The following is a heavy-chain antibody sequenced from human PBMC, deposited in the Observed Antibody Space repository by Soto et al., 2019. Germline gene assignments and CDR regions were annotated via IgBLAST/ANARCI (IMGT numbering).Heavy chain of an antibody. V-gene: IGHV4-59*01. Sequence: QVQLQESGPGLVRPSETLSLACSVSGDSIRNNYWSWIRQPPGKGLEWIAYISHSARINYNPSLKSRVTISLDTSKNQFSLTVNSLTPVDTAIYYCARTQGSGVSDYWGQGTLVTVSS. D-gene: IGHD1-26*01. CDR2: ISHSARI. CDR1: GDSIRNNY. J-gene: IGHJ4*02. CDR3: ARTQGSGVSDY.